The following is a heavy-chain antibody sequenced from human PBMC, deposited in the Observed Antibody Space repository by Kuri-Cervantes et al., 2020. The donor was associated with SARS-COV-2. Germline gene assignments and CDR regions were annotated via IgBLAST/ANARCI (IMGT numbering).Heavy chain of an antibody. Sequence: ESLKISCTVSGGSISSSSYYWGWIRQPPGKGLEWIGSIYYSGGTYYNPSLKSRVTISVDTSKNQFSLKLSSVTAADTAVYYCARRHYDFWGVSMLDHWGQGTLVTVSS. CDR2: IYYSGGT. V-gene: IGHV4-39*01. CDR1: GGSISSSSYY. D-gene: IGHD3-3*01. J-gene: IGHJ4*02. CDR3: ARRHYDFWGVSMLDH.